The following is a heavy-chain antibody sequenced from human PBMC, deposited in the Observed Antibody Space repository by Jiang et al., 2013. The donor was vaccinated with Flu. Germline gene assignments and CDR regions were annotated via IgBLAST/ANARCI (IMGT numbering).Heavy chain of an antibody. CDR3: ARHRTAKLGIDY. CDR1: GGSISSSAYY. D-gene: IGHD7-27*01. J-gene: IGHJ4*02. V-gene: IGHV4-39*01. Sequence: VKPSETLSLTCTVSGGSISSSAYYWGWIRQPPGKGLEWIGSIYYTGSTYYNPSLTSRVTISVDTSKNQFSLKLSSVTAADTAVYYCARHRTAKLGIDYWGQGTLVTVSS. CDR2: IYYTGST.